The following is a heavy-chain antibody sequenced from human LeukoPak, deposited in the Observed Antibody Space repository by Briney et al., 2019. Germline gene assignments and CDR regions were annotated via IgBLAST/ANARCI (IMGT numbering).Heavy chain of an antibody. V-gene: IGHV3-7*01. CDR2: IKQDGSGK. CDR1: GFTFSNYW. CDR3: ARTPVLGGRDYYGMDV. J-gene: IGHJ6*02. D-gene: IGHD2/OR15-2a*01. Sequence: TGGSLRLSCAASGFTFSNYWMTWVRQAPGKGLEWVGTIKQDGSGKYYVDSVKGRFTISRDNTKNSLYLQMNSLRAEDTAVYYCARTPVLGGRDYYGMDVWGQGTTVTVSS.